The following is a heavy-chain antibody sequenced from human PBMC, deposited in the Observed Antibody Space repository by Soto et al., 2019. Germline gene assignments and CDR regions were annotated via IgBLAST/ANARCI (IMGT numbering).Heavy chain of an antibody. Sequence: VGSLRLSCAASGFTFSDYYMSWIRQAPGKGLEWVSYISSSGITIYYADSVKGRYTISRDNAKNSLYLQMNRLRAEDTAVYYCAIPVANWTYVDCRGQGTLVGVSS. CDR3: AIPVANWTYVDC. V-gene: IGHV3-11*01. CDR1: GFTFSDYY. D-gene: IGHD1-20*01. CDR2: ISSSGITI. J-gene: IGHJ4*02.